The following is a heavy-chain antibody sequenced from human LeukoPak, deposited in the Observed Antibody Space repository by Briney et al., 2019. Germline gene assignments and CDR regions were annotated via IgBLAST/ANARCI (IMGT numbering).Heavy chain of an antibody. V-gene: IGHV4-39*01. CDR1: GGSISSSSYY. J-gene: IGHJ4*02. CDR2: IYYSGST. D-gene: IGHD3-22*01. CDR3: ARRLEYDDSGGYHLAYFDY. Sequence: PSETLSLTCAVSGGSISSSSYYWGWVRQPPGKGLEWIGSIYYSGSTYYNPSLKSRVTISVDTSKNQFYLKLSSVTAADTAVYYCARRLEYDDSGGYHLAYFDYWGQGTLVTVSS.